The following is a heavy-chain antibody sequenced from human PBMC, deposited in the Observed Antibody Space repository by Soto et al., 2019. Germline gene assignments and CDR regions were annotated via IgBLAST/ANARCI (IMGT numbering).Heavy chain of an antibody. V-gene: IGHV4-39*01. CDR3: ARHAVVAAGPTKLLAF. J-gene: IGHJ4*02. D-gene: IGHD2-21*01. Sequence: PSETLSLTCTVSGDSISKNNYYWGWIRQSPGKGLEWIGSIYFSGSTYYNPSLKSRVTISVDTSKNQFSLKLRSVTAADTAMFYCARHAVVAAGPTKLLAFWGQGTLVTVSS. CDR2: IYFSGST. CDR1: GDSISKNNYY.